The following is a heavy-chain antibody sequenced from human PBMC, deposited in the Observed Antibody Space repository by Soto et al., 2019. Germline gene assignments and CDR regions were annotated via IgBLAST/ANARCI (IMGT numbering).Heavy chain of an antibody. CDR2: ISYDGSNK. J-gene: IGHJ4*02. D-gene: IGHD5-18*01. CDR3: ARGRSAGMSTATDRRGHIDY. Sequence: GGSLRLACAASGFTFRSYAMHGVRQAPGKGLEWVAVISYDGSNKYYADSVKGRFTISRDNSKNTLYLQMNSLRAEDTAVYYCARGRSAGMSTATDRRGHIDYWGQGTLVTVSS. CDR1: GFTFRSYA. V-gene: IGHV3-30-3*01.